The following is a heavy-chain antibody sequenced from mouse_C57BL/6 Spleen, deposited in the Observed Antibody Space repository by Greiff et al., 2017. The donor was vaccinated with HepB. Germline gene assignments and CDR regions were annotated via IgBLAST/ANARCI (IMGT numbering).Heavy chain of an antibody. Sequence: VQLQQPGTELVQPGASVKMSCKASGYTFTSYWITWVKQRPGQGLEWIGDIYPGSGSTNDNEKFKSKAPLTVDTSPSTAYMQLSSLTSEDSAVYYCAREGMDYWGQGTSVTVSS. CDR3: AREGMDY. V-gene: IGHV1-55*01. CDR1: GYTFTSYW. D-gene: IGHD3-3*01. J-gene: IGHJ4*01. CDR2: IYPGSGST.